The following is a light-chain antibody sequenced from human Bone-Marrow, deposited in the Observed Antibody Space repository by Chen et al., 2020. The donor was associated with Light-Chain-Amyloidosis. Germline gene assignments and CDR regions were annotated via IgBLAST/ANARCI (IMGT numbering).Light chain of an antibody. CDR3: SSFTSSSSYV. CDR1: SGDVGTYNY. J-gene: IGLJ1*01. CDR2: AVS. Sequence: SALPQPSLVSWSPGQSVTLPFPGTSGDVGTYNYVSWYQQHPGKAPKVMIYAVSNRPSGVSNRFSGSKSGNTASLTISGLQAEDEADYYCSSFTSSSSYVFGPGTKVTVL. V-gene: IGLV2-14*01.